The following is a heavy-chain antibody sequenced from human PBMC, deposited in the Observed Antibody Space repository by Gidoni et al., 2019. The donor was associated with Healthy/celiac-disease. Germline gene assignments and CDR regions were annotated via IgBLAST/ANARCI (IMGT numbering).Heavy chain of an antibody. CDR1: GFPFSSYA. CDR2: ISGSGGST. CDR3: ADLGGYGEYSFDY. J-gene: IGHJ4*02. D-gene: IGHD4-17*01. Sequence: EVQLLESGGGLVQPGGSLRLSCAASGFPFSSYAMSWVRQAPGKGLEWVSAISGSGGSTYYADSVKGRFTISRDNSKNTLYLQMNSLRAEDTAVYYCADLGGYGEYSFDYWGQGTLVTVSS. V-gene: IGHV3-23*01.